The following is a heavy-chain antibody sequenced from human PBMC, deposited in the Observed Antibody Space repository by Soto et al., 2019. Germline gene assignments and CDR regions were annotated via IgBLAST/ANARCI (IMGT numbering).Heavy chain of an antibody. CDR1: GFTFSSYA. V-gene: IGHV3-23*01. CDR2: ISGSGGST. D-gene: IGHD4-17*01. Sequence: EVQLLESGGGLVQPGGSLRLSCAASGFTFSSYAMSWVRQAPGKGLEWVSAISGSGGSTYYADSVKGRFTISRDNSKNTRHLQMNSLRAEDTAVYYCAKDMGIVGGDYAFDYWGQGTLVTVSS. J-gene: IGHJ4*02. CDR3: AKDMGIVGGDYAFDY.